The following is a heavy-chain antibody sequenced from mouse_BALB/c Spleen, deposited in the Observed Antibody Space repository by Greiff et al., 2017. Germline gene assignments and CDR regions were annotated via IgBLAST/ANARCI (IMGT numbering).Heavy chain of an antibody. CDR3: ARELYDGYYN. CDR1: GFSLTSYG. J-gene: IGHJ3*01. V-gene: IGHV2-9*02. Sequence: VKLMESGPGLVAPSQSLSITCTVSGFSLTSYGVHWVRQPPGKGLEWLGVIWAGGSTNYNSALMSRLSISKDNSKSQVFLKMNSLQTDDTAMYYCARELYDGYYNWGQGTLVTVSA. CDR2: IWAGGST. D-gene: IGHD2-3*01.